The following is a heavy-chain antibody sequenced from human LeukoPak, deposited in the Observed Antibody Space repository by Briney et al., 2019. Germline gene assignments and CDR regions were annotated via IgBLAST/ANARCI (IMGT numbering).Heavy chain of an antibody. CDR2: IKQDGSEK. D-gene: IGHD3-16*01. Sequence: PGGSLRLSCAASGFTFSSYWMSWVRQAPGKGLEWVANIKQDGSEKYYVDSVKGRFTISRDNAKNSLYLQMNSLRAEDTAVYYCARDLDDYVWESYRPGVYWDYWGQGTLVTVSS. J-gene: IGHJ4*02. CDR3: ARDLDDYVWESYRPGVYWDY. CDR1: GFTFSSYW. V-gene: IGHV3-7*01.